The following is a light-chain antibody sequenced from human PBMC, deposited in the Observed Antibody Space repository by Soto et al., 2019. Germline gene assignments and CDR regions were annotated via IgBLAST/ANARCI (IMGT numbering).Light chain of an antibody. CDR2: AAS. V-gene: IGKV1-27*01. J-gene: IGKJ3*01. CDR1: QGISNY. Sequence: DIQMTQSPSSLSASVGDRVTITCRASQGISNYLAWYQQKPGKVPKLLIYAASTWQSGVPSRFSGSGSGTDFTLTISSLQPEDVATYYCQKYNSAITFGPGTKVDIK. CDR3: QKYNSAIT.